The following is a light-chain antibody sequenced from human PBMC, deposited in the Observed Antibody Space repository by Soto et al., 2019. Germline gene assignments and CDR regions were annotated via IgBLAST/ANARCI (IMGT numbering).Light chain of an antibody. J-gene: IGKJ5*01. CDR2: KAS. Sequence: DIQMTQNPSILSASVGDRVILTCRASQSIGNWLAWYQQKPGKAPKLLIYKASSLESGVPTRFSGSGSGTDFTLTISSLQPEDFATYYCQQHGQWPITFGQGTRLEI. CDR1: QSIGNW. CDR3: QQHGQWPIT. V-gene: IGKV1-5*03.